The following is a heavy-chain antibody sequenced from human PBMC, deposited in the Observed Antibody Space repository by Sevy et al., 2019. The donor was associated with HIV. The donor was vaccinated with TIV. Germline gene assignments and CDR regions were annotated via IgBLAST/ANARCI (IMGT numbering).Heavy chain of an antibody. Sequence: ASVKVSCKASGYTFTDFYIHWVRQAPGQGLEWMGWINTKTGGTNNEQKFQDRVTMSRDTSISTHFIEMTRLRSDDTAVYYCARGIAAGGTDWYFDLWGRGTLVTVSS. J-gene: IGHJ2*01. CDR3: ARGIAAGGTDWYFDL. CDR1: GYTFTDFY. V-gene: IGHV1-2*02. D-gene: IGHD6-13*01. CDR2: INTKTGGT.